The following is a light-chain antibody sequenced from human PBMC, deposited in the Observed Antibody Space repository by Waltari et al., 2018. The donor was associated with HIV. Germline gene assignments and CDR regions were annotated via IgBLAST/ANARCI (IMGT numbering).Light chain of an antibody. V-gene: IGKV1-5*03. CDR1: PNVGAF. J-gene: IGKJ1*01. CDR2: QAS. Sequence: DIRLTQSPSTLSASAGDRVAITCRAGPNVGAFLAWYQQKPGKPPKLLIYQASSLEGGVPSRFSGSVSGSDFTLTINGLQSDDCATYYCHQYASFSGTFGQGTKVEL. CDR3: HQYASFSGT.